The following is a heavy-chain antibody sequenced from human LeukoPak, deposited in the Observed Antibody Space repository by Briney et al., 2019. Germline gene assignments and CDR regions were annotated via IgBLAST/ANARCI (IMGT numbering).Heavy chain of an antibody. J-gene: IGHJ4*02. CDR3: AKDISKYGGTGAFDY. Sequence: GGSLRLSCAASGFTFSSYAMHWVRQAPGKGLEWVAVISYDGSNKYYADSVKGRFTISRDNPKNTLYLQMNSLRAEDTAVYYCAKDISKYGGTGAFDYWGQGTLVTVSS. D-gene: IGHD4-23*01. CDR2: ISYDGSNK. CDR1: GFTFSSYA. V-gene: IGHV3-30*04.